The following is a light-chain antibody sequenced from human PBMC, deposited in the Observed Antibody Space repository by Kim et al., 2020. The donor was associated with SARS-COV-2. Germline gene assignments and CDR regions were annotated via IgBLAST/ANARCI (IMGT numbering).Light chain of an antibody. J-gene: IGKJ2*01. Sequence: DIQMTQSPSSLSASVGDRVTITCRARQNINNFLNRYQQKPGKAPKLLIYAASNLQSGVPSRFSGSGSGTDFTLTISSLQPEDFATYFCQQSYGTPYTFGQGTKLEI. V-gene: IGKV1-39*01. CDR2: AAS. CDR1: QNINNF. CDR3: QQSYGTPYT.